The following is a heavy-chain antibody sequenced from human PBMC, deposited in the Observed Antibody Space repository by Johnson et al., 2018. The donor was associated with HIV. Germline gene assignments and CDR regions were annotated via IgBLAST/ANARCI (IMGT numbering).Heavy chain of an antibody. D-gene: IGHD3-10*01. CDR1: GFTFSSYA. J-gene: IGHJ3*02. CDR2: IGTAGDT. CDR3: ARENGGGAFDI. V-gene: IGHV3-13*01. Sequence: VQVVESGGGLVQPGGSLRLSCAASGFTFSSYAMSWVRQAPGKGLEWVSAIGTAGDTYYPGSVKGRFTISRENAKNSLYLQMNSLGAGDTAVYYCARENGGGAFDIWGQGTMVTVSS.